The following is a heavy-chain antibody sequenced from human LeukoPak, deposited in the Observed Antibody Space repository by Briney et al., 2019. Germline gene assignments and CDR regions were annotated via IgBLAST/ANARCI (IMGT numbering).Heavy chain of an antibody. D-gene: IGHD3-10*01. CDR3: ARVGYYGSESNYNADYYYGMDV. V-gene: IGHV4-31*03. CDR2: IYYGGST. Sequence: SQTLSLTCTVSGGSISSGGYYWSWIRQHPGKGLEWIGYIYYGGSTYYNPSLKSRITISVDTSQNQFSLKLSSVTAADTAVYYCARVGYYGSESNYNADYYYGMDVWGQGTTVTVSS. J-gene: IGHJ6*02. CDR1: GGSISSGGYY.